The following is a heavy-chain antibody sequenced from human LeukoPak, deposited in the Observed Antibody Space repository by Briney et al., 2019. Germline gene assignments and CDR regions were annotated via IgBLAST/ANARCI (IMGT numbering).Heavy chain of an antibody. J-gene: IGHJ4*02. CDR1: GFTVSSYY. D-gene: IGHD6-19*01. CDR3: ATSRAGFFDH. V-gene: IGHV3-53*01. CDR2: LFSGGST. Sequence: GGSLRLSCAASGFTVSSYYMNWVRQTPGKGLEWISVLFSGGSTYYAASVKGRFTISRDNSNNTLYLQMNSLRAEDTAVYYCATSRAGFFDHWGQGTLVTVSS.